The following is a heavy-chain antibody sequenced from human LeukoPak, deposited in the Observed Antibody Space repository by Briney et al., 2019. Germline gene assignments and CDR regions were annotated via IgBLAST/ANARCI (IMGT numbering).Heavy chain of an antibody. CDR2: IRSKAYGGTT. Sequence: PAGGSLRLSCAASGFTFSSYNMNWVRQAPGKGLEWVGFIRSKAYGGTTEYAASVKGRFTISRDDSKSIAYLQMNSLKTEDTAVYYCTRVDLYYDILTGYYNGGYFDYWGQGTLVTVSS. CDR3: TRVDLYYDILTGYYNGGYFDY. J-gene: IGHJ4*02. V-gene: IGHV3-49*04. CDR1: GFTFSSYN. D-gene: IGHD3-9*01.